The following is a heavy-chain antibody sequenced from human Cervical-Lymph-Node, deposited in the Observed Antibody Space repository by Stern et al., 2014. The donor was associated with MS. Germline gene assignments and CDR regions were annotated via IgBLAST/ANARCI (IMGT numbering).Heavy chain of an antibody. CDR3: ARQTTAWASDV. Sequence: VQLVQSGAELIRPGESLKISCKGSGFKFSIYWIAWVRQMPGKGLEWMGIIYPGDSETRYSSSFQGQVTMSADKSTSTAYLQWSSLNASDTAMYFCARQTTAWASDVWGQGTLVTVSS. D-gene: IGHD1-14*01. V-gene: IGHV5-51*01. J-gene: IGHJ4*02. CDR2: IYPGDSET. CDR1: GFKFSIYW.